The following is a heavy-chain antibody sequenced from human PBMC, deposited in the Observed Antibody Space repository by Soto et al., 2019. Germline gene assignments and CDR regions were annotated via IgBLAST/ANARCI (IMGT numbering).Heavy chain of an antibody. CDR1: GFTFSSYG. CDR2: IWYDGSNK. Sequence: QVQLVASGGGVVQPGRSLRLSCAASGFTFSSYGMHWVRQAPGKGLEWVAVIWYDGSNKYYADSVKGRFTISRDNSKNKLYLQMNRLRAEDTAVYYCARDWSRWLQVSHDAFDIWGQGTMVTVSS. D-gene: IGHD5-12*01. J-gene: IGHJ3*02. V-gene: IGHV3-33*01. CDR3: ARDWSRWLQVSHDAFDI.